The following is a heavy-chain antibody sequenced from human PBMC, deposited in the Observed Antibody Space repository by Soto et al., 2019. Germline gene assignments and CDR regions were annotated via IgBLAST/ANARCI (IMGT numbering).Heavy chain of an antibody. Sequence: ASVKVSCKASGGTFSSYAISWVRQAPGQGLEWMGGIIPIFGTANYAQKFQGRVTITADESTSTAYMELSSLRSEDTAVYYCARDREYPRAFPYYYYGMDVWGQGTTVTVSS. CDR1: GGTFSSYA. CDR2: IIPIFGTA. V-gene: IGHV1-69*13. J-gene: IGHJ6*02. CDR3: ARDREYPRAFPYYYYGMDV. D-gene: IGHD3-10*01.